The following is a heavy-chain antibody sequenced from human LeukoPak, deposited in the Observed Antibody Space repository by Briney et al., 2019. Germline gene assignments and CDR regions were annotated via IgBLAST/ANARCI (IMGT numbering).Heavy chain of an antibody. Sequence: GGSLRLTCAASGFTFSSYAMSWVRQAPGKGLEWVSSISGSGTSTYYADSVKGRFSISRDNSKNTLYLQMNSLRAEDTALYSCAKDYGGNSDAFDIWGQGTVVTASS. V-gene: IGHV3-23*01. CDR3: AKDYGGNSDAFDI. CDR1: GFTFSSYA. CDR2: ISGSGTST. D-gene: IGHD4-23*01. J-gene: IGHJ3*02.